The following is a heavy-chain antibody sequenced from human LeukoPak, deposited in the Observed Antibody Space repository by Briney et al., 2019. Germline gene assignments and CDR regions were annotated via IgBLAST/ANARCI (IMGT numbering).Heavy chain of an antibody. CDR3: ARDGPGRTVTTDY. CDR1: GGTFSSYA. V-gene: IGHV1-69*13. Sequence: SVKVSCKASGGTFSSYAISWVRQAPGRGLEWMGGIIPIFGTANYAQKFQGRVTITADESTSTAYMELSSLRSEDTAVYYCARDGPGRTVTTDYWGQGTLVTVSS. D-gene: IGHD4-11*01. CDR2: IIPIFGTA. J-gene: IGHJ4*02.